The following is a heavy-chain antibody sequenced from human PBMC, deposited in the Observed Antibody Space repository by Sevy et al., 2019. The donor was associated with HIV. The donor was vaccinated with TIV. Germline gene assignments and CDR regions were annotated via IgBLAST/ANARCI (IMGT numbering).Heavy chain of an antibody. Sequence: GGSLRLSCVASGFTFSDYYMSWIRQAPGKGLEWVSFISSSSDIINYAESVKGRFTISRNNAKNSLYLQMNSLRAEDTAVYHCTRFYSSTVGWYPGSDDYWGQGTLVTVSS. V-gene: IGHV3-11*01. CDR2: ISSSSDII. CDR1: GFTFSDYY. CDR3: TRFYSSTVGWYPGSDDY. J-gene: IGHJ4*02. D-gene: IGHD6-19*01.